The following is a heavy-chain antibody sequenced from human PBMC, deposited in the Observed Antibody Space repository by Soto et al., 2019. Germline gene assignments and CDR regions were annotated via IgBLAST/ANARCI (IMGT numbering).Heavy chain of an antibody. D-gene: IGHD6-25*01. V-gene: IGHV3-30-3*01. CDR3: ARDGTATTSLDY. CDR1: GFTFSSYA. CDR2: IPFDWINK. J-gene: IGHJ4*02. Sequence: ESGGGVVQPGRSLRLSCAASGFTFSSYAIHWVRQAPGKGLEWVANIPFDWINKYYSDSVKGRFTLSRDNSKNPVSLQMNSLRVEDTAVYYCARDGTATTSLDYWGQGTLVTVSS.